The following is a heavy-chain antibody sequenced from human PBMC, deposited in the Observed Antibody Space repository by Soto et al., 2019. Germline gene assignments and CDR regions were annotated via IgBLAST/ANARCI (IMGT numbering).Heavy chain of an antibody. Sequence: QVHLMESGGGLVKPGGSLRLSCAASGFAFSDYYMAWIRQSPGKGLEWLAYIRGDGSTIYYAGSVAGRFTISRDNARNPLHLQMDGLRVEDTAISYGARYRDPRLMPFHFHYSGQRTLVNVSS. V-gene: IGHV3-11*01. CDR3: ARYRDPRLMPFHFHY. D-gene: IGHD4-17*01. CDR2: IRGDGSTI. CDR1: GFAFSDYY. J-gene: IGHJ1*01.